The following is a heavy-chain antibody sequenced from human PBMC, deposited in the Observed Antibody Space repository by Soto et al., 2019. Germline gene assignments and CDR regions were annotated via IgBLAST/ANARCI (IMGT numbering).Heavy chain of an antibody. CDR2: IIPIFGTA. V-gene: IGHV1-69*13. J-gene: IGHJ6*02. Sequence: SVKVSCKASGGTFSSYAISWVRQAPGQGLEWMGGIIPIFGTANYAQKFQGRVTITADESTSTAYMELSSLRSEDTAVYYCAREEDYYYGMDVWGQGTTVTVSS. CDR1: GGTFSSYA. CDR3: AREEDYYYGMDV.